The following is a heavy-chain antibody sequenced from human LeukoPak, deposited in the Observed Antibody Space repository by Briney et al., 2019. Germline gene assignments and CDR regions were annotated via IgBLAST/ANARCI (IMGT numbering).Heavy chain of an antibody. CDR3: AKEWSYYGSGSYGNNWFDP. CDR1: GFTFSSYA. D-gene: IGHD3-10*01. Sequence: GGSLTLSCSASGFTFSSYAMIWVRQAPPKGLEWVSAISGSDGSTYYADSVKGRFTISRDNSKNTLYLQMNSLRAEDTAVYYCAKEWSYYGSGSYGNNWFDPWGQGTLVTVSS. CDR2: ISGSDGST. V-gene: IGHV3-23*01. J-gene: IGHJ5*02.